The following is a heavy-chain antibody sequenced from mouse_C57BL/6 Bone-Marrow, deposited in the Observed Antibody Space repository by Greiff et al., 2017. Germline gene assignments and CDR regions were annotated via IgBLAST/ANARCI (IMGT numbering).Heavy chain of an antibody. D-gene: IGHD3-1*01. V-gene: IGHV1-5*01. Sequence: VQLQQSGTVLARPGASVKMSCKTSGYTFTSYWMHWVKQRPGQGLEWIGAIYPGNSDTSYNQKFKGKAKLTAVTSASTAYMELRSLTNDDSVVYYCTRSGSPGAMDYWGQGTSVTVSS. CDR3: TRSGSPGAMDY. J-gene: IGHJ4*01. CDR1: GYTFTSYW. CDR2: IYPGNSDT.